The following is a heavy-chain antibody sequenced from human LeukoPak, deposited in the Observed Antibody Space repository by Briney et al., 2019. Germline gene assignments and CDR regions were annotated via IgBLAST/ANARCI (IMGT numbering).Heavy chain of an antibody. CDR3: ARDGVAARGNWFDH. CDR2: IYHSGST. D-gene: IGHD6-6*01. Sequence: PSETLSLTCTVSGYSISSGYYWGWIRPPPGKGLEWIGSIYHSGSTYYNPSLKSRVTISVDTSKNQFSLKLSSVTAADTAVYYCARDGVAARGNWFDHWGQGTLVTVSS. V-gene: IGHV4-38-2*02. J-gene: IGHJ5*02. CDR1: GYSISSGYY.